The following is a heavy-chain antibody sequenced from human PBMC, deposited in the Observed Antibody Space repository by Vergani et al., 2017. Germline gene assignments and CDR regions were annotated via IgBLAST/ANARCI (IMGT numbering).Heavy chain of an antibody. CDR2: IYHSGST. Sequence: VRLLESGGGLVQPGGSLRLSCAASGFTFNIYAMSWVRQAPGKGLEWIGSIYHSGSTYYNPSLKSRVTISVDTSKNQFSLKLSSVTAADTAVYYCARRGPLFGGVPRLGLWFDPWGQGTLVTVSS. D-gene: IGHD2-8*02. J-gene: IGHJ5*02. V-gene: IGHV4-38-2*01. CDR1: GFTFNIYA. CDR3: ARRGPLFGGVPRLGLWFDP.